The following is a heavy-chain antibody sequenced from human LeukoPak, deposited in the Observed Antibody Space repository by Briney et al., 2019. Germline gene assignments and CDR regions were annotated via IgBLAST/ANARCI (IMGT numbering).Heavy chain of an antibody. J-gene: IGHJ6*02. CDR3: TRVSRQQPGLDYYYYGMDV. V-gene: IGHV3-49*04. CDR2: IRSKSYGGTT. CDR1: GFTFGDYA. Sequence: GGSLRLSCTTSGFTFGDYAMSWVRQAPGKGLEWVGFIRSKSYGGTTEYAASVKGRFTISRDDSKSIAYLQMNSLKTEDTAVYYCTRVSRQQPGLDYYYYGMDVWGQGTTVTVSS. D-gene: IGHD6-13*01.